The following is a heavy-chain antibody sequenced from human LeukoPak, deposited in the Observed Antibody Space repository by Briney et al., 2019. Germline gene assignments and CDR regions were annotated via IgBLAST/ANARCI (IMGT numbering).Heavy chain of an antibody. D-gene: IGHD2-2*01. Sequence: SETLSLTCTVSGGSISSSSYYWGWIRQPPGKGLEWIGSIYYSGSTYYNPSLKSRVTISVDTSKNQFSLKLGSVTAADTAVYYCARLGGYCSSTSCYYFDYWGQGTLVTVSS. V-gene: IGHV4-39*01. CDR3: ARLGGYCSSTSCYYFDY. CDR2: IYYSGST. CDR1: GGSISSSSYY. J-gene: IGHJ4*02.